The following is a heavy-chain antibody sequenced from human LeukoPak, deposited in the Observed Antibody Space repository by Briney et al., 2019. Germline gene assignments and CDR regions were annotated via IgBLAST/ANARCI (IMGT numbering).Heavy chain of an antibody. CDR3: AKDLRIAVAGTNYYYYYMDV. Sequence: GGSLRLSCAASGFTFSSYGMHWVRQAPGKGLEWVTFIQYDGSNKYYADSVKGRFTISRDNSKNTVYLQMNSLRAEDTALYYCAKDLRIAVAGTNYYYYYMDVWGKGTTVTISS. D-gene: IGHD6-19*01. V-gene: IGHV3-30*02. J-gene: IGHJ6*03. CDR2: IQYDGSNK. CDR1: GFTFSSYG.